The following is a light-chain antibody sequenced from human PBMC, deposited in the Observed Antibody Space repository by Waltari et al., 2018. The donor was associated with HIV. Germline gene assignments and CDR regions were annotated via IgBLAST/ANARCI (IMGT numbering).Light chain of an antibody. CDR1: NLGRES. CDR2: LDF. CDR3: QVWDSSSDQPV. Sequence: SYVLTQPPSLSVAPGETATITCGGDNLGRESVHWYQQKPGQAPLLVIYLDFDRPSGIPERFSGSNSGNTATLTITRVGSGDEADYFCQVWDSSSDQPVFGAGTKVTVL. V-gene: IGLV3-21*01. J-gene: IGLJ1*01.